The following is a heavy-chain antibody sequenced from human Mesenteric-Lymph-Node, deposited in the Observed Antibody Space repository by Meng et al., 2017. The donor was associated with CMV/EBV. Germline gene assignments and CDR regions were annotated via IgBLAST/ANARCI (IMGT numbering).Heavy chain of an antibody. D-gene: IGHD2-2*01. CDR3: AREVIVVVPAAPSRNNWFDP. CDR1: FSRYA. Sequence: FSRYAISWLRQAPGQGLEWMGRIIPIFGTANYAQKFQGRVTITTDESTSTAYMELSSLRSADTAVYYCAREVIVVVPAAPSRNNWFDPWGQGTLVTVSS. V-gene: IGHV1-69*05. J-gene: IGHJ5*02. CDR2: IIPIFGTA.